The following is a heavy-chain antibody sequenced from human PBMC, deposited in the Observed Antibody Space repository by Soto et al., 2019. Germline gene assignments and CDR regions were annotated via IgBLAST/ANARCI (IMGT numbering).Heavy chain of an antibody. Sequence: PSETLSLTCTVSGGSISSSSYYWGWIRQPPGKGLEWIGSIYYSGSTYYNPSLKSRVTISVDTSKNQFSLKLSSVTAADTAAYYCARPSMVLWFGELFSGWFDPWGQGTLVTVSS. CDR2: IYYSGST. V-gene: IGHV4-39*01. D-gene: IGHD3-10*01. CDR1: GGSISSSSYY. J-gene: IGHJ5*02. CDR3: ARPSMVLWFGELFSGWFDP.